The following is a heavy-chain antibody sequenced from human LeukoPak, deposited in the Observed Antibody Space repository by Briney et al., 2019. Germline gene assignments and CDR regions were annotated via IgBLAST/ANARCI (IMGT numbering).Heavy chain of an antibody. CDR2: ISSSSSYI. J-gene: IGHJ4*02. CDR1: GFTFSSYS. V-gene: IGHV3-21*01. Sequence: GGSLRLSCAASGFTFSSYSMNWVRQAPGRGLEWVSSISSSSSYIYYADSVKGRFTISRDNAKNSLYLQMNSLRAEDTAVYYCARSPPITFGGVIVPDFDYWGQGTPVTVSS. D-gene: IGHD3-16*02. CDR3: ARSPPITFGGVIVPDFDY.